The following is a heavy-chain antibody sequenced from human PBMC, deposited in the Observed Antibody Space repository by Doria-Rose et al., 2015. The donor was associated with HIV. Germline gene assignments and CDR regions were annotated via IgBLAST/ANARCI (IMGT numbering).Heavy chain of an antibody. D-gene: IGHD6-13*01. CDR3: ARIKSSRWYHKYYFDF. CDR1: GVSLSSPGMG. V-gene: IGHV2-26*01. J-gene: IGHJ4*02. CDR2: IFSDDEG. Sequence: QVQLVQSGPVLVKPTETLTLTCTVSGVSLSSPGMGVSWIRQPPGKALEWLANIFSDDEGSYNTSLKSRLTISRGTSKSQVVLTVTDMDPVDTATYYCARIKSSRWYHKYYFDFWGQGTLAIVSA.